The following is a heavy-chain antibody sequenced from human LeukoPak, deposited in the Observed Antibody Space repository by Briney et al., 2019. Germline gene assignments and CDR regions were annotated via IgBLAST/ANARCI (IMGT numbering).Heavy chain of an antibody. CDR3: ARTGSGSYYNGPFDY. Sequence: PGGSLRLSCAASGFTFDDYAMHWVRQAPGKGLEWVSGISWNSGSIGYADSVKGRFTISRDNAKNSLYLQMNSLRAEDMALYYCARTGSGSYYNGPFDYWGQGTLVTVSS. CDR1: GFTFDDYA. V-gene: IGHV3-9*03. J-gene: IGHJ4*02. CDR2: ISWNSGSI. D-gene: IGHD3-10*01.